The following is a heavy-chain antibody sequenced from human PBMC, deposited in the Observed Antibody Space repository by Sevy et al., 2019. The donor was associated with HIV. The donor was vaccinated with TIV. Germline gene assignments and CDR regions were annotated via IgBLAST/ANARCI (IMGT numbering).Heavy chain of an antibody. CDR3: AKDGTPYDDTGYANWFDP. CDR1: GFSFSNFA. CDR2: ISGSGIRT. J-gene: IGHJ5*02. D-gene: IGHD3-16*01. V-gene: IGHV3-23*01. Sequence: GGSLRLSCEASGFSFSNFAMSWVSQAPGKGLEWVSSISGSGIRTYYGDSVKGRFAISRDNSKNTLYLQMNSLRADDTAKYYCAKDGTPYDDTGYANWFDPWGQGTLVTVSS.